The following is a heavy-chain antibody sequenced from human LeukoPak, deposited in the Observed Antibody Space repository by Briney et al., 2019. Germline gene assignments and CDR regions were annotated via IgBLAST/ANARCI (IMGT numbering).Heavy chain of an antibody. CDR3: AKKTSGYFPFDY. Sequence: GGSLRLSCAASGFTFSSYAMHWVRQAPGKGLEWVAVISYDGSNKYYADSVKGRFTISRDNSKNTLYLQMNSLRAEDTAVYYCAKKTSGYFPFDYWGQGTLVTVSS. D-gene: IGHD5-12*01. CDR1: GFTFSSYA. J-gene: IGHJ4*02. V-gene: IGHV3-30-3*02. CDR2: ISYDGSNK.